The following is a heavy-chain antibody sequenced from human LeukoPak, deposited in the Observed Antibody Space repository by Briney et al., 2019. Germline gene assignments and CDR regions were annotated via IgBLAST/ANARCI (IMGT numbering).Heavy chain of an antibody. D-gene: IGHD1-14*01. Sequence: KPSETLSLTCTVSGVSISSGDYYWSWIRQPPGKGLEWIGYIYYSGSTYYNPSLKSRVTISVDTSKNQFSLKLSSVTAADTAVYYCAGHNNITVDGYYYYYGMDVWGQGTTVTVSS. CDR2: IYYSGST. V-gene: IGHV4-30-4*08. CDR3: AGHNNITVDGYYYYYGMDV. J-gene: IGHJ6*02. CDR1: GVSISSGDYY.